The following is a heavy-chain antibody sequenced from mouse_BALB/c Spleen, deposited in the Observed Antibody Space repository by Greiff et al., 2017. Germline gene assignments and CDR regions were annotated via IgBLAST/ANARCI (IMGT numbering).Heavy chain of an antibody. V-gene: IGHV5-6*01. J-gene: IGHJ3*01. CDR3: TNDGYYEFAY. Sequence: DVHLVESGGDLVKPGGSLKLSCAASGFTFSSYGMSWVRQTPDKRLEWVATISSGGSYTYYPDSVKGRFTISRDNAKNTLYLQMSSLKSEDTAMYYCTNDGYYEFAYWGQGTLVTVSA. CDR1: GFTFSSYG. D-gene: IGHD2-3*01. CDR2: ISSGGSYT.